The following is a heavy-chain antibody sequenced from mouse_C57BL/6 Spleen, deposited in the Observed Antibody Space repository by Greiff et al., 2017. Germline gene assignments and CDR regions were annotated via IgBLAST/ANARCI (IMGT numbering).Heavy chain of an antibody. Sequence: EVQGVESGGGLVKPGGSLKLSCAASGFTFSDYGMHWVRQAPEKGLEWVAYISSGSSTIYSADTVKGRFTISRDNAKNTLFLQMTSLRAEDTAMYYCAKNYDDAANDYAMDYWGQGTSVTVSS. V-gene: IGHV5-17*01. CDR1: GFTFSDYG. D-gene: IGHD2-4*01. J-gene: IGHJ4*01. CDR3: AKNYDDAANDYAMDY. CDR2: ISSGSSTI.